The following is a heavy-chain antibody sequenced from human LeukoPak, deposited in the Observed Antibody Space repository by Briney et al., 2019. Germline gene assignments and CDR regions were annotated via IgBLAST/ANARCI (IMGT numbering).Heavy chain of an antibody. CDR3: ARDRVLLWFGELSGAFDI. V-gene: IGHV3-7*01. J-gene: IGHJ3*02. Sequence: PGGSLRLSCAASGFTFSSYWMSWVRQAPGKGLEWVANIKQDGSEKYYVDSVKGRFTISRDNAKNSLYLQMNSLRAEDTAVYYCARDRVLLWFGELSGAFDIWGQGTLVTVSS. CDR2: IKQDGSEK. CDR1: GFTFSSYW. D-gene: IGHD3-10*01.